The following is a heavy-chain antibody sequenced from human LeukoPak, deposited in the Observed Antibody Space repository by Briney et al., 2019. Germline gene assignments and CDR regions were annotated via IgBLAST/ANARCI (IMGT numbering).Heavy chain of an antibody. J-gene: IGHJ4*02. CDR2: INHSGST. D-gene: IGHD6-19*01. CDR3: AGGSPGIAVAGKYFDY. V-gene: IGHV4-34*01. Sequence: KPSETLSLTCAVYGGSFSGYYWSWIRQPPGKGLEWIGEINHSGSTNYNPSLKSRVTISVDTSKNQFSLKLSSVTAADRAVYYCAGGSPGIAVAGKYFDYWGQGTLVTVSS. CDR1: GGSFSGYY.